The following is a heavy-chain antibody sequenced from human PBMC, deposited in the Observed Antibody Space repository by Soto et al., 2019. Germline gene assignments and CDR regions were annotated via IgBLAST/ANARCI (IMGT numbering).Heavy chain of an antibody. D-gene: IGHD6-19*01. Sequence: GGSLRLSCAASGFTFSSYAMSWVRQAPGKGLEWVSAISGSGGSTYYADSVKGRFTISRDNSKNTLYLQMNSLRAEDTAVYYCAKVPRAGGWYGAWANHYFDYWGQGTLVTVS. CDR3: AKVPRAGGWYGAWANHYFDY. J-gene: IGHJ4*02. CDR1: GFTFSSYA. CDR2: ISGSGGST. V-gene: IGHV3-23*01.